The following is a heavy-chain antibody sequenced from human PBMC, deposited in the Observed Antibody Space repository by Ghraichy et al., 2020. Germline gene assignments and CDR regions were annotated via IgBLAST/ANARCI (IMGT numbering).Heavy chain of an antibody. CDR1: GGSISSYY. J-gene: IGHJ4*02. D-gene: IGHD3-10*01. CDR3: ATGGAYFDN. V-gene: IGHV4-59*01. Sequence: ETLSLTCTVSGGSISSYYWSWIRQPPGKGLEWIGYIFYSGSTNFSPSLKSRVTLSVDTSKNQFSLRLSSVTAADTAVYYCATGGAYFDNWGQGTLVTVSS. CDR2: IFYSGST.